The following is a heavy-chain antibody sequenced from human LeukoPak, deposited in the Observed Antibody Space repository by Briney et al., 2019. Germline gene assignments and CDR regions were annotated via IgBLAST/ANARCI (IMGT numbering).Heavy chain of an antibody. J-gene: IGHJ4*02. CDR3: AKSSKAVMYYFDY. Sequence: GGSLRLSCAASGLTFSSYAMTWVRQAPEKGLEWVSAISGIGGSAFYADFVKGRFTISRDNSKNTLYLQMNSLRAEDTAVYYCAKSSKAVMYYFDYWGQGTLVTVSS. V-gene: IGHV3-23*01. CDR2: ISGIGGSA. CDR1: GLTFSSYA. D-gene: IGHD3-16*01.